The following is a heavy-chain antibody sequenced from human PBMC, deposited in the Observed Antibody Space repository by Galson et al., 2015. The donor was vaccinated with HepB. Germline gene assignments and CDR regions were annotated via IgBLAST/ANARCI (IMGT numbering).Heavy chain of an antibody. J-gene: IGHJ4*02. Sequence: SVKVSCKASGYTFTDYYLHWVRQAPGQGLEWMGWINPASGGTNYAQKFQGWVTLTRDTSISTGYMELSRLRSDDRAVYYCARAETSGYSSGWYNYWGQGTLVTVSS. CDR1: GYTFTDYY. CDR3: ARAETSGYSSGWYNY. CDR2: INPASGGT. V-gene: IGHV1-2*04. D-gene: IGHD6-19*01.